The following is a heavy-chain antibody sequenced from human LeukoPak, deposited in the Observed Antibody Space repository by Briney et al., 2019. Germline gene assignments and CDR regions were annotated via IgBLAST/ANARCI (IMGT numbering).Heavy chain of an antibody. CDR2: VWYDGSNK. D-gene: IGHD3-22*01. CDR3: AGGPYYYDSSGYPGGLDY. J-gene: IGHJ4*02. Sequence: GGSLRLSCAASGFTFSSYGMHWVRQAPGKGLEWVAVVWYDGSNKYYADSVKGRFTISRDNSKNTLYLQMNSLRAEDTAVYYCAGGPYYYDSSGYPGGLDYWGQGTLVTVSS. V-gene: IGHV3-33*01. CDR1: GFTFSSYG.